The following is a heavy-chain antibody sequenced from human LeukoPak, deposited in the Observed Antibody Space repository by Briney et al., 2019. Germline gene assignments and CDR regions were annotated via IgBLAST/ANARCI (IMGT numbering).Heavy chain of an antibody. CDR3: ARQATSDSYYCCGMDV. CDR1: GFTFSSYN. Sequence: GGSLRLSCAASGFTFSSYNMNWARQAPGEGLEWVSYIISSSSTIYYADSVKGRFTISRDNAKNSLYLQMNGLRDEDTAVHYCARQATSDSYYCCGMDVWGQGTTVTVSS. CDR2: IISSSSTI. V-gene: IGHV3-48*02. J-gene: IGHJ6*02.